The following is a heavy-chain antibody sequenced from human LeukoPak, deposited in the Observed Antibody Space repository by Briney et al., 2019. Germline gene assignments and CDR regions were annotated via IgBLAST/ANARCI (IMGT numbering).Heavy chain of an antibody. CDR1: GFTFGSYA. Sequence: GGSLRLSCAASGFTFGSYAMSWVRQAPGKGLEWVSTIGGGGESTYYADSAKGRFTNSRDNSKNTVYLQMNSLRAEDTAVYYCAKVLSGSQGYWGQGTLVTVFS. CDR2: IGGGGEST. D-gene: IGHD1-26*01. J-gene: IGHJ4*02. CDR3: AKVLSGSQGY. V-gene: IGHV3-23*01.